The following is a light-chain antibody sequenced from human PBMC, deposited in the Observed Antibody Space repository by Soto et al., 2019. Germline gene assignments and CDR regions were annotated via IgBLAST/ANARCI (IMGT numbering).Light chain of an antibody. V-gene: IGKV3-20*01. CDR1: QSVTSSC. CDR2: TTS. J-gene: IGKJ3*01. CDR3: QQCGGSPLFI. Sequence: EIVLTQSPGTRSLSPGERATLSCTASQSVTSSCLAWYQRKPGQAPRLLIHTTSIRATDLPDRFSGSASGADFTLTIRRLQPEYSPVYYCQQCGGSPLFIVGAGTRVDI.